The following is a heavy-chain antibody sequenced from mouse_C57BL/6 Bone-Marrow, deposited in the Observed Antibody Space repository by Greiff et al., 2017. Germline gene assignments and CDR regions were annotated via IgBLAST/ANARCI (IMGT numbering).Heavy chain of an antibody. V-gene: IGHV14-4*01. CDR3: TPCDYVEC. Sequence: EVQLQQSGAELVRPGASVKLSCTASGFTFTDDYMHWVKQRPEQGLEWIGWIDPENGDTEYASKFQGKATITADTSSNTAYLQLSSLTSVDTAVYYCTPCDYVECWGQGTLVTVSA. D-gene: IGHD2-4*01. J-gene: IGHJ3*01. CDR1: GFTFTDDY. CDR2: IDPENGDT.